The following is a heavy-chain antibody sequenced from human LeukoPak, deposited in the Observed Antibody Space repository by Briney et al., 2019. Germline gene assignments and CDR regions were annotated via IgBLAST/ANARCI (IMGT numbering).Heavy chain of an antibody. D-gene: IGHD4-17*01. CDR3: AKITPGDYAREGFNWFDP. CDR2: IYTIGST. J-gene: IGHJ5*02. V-gene: IGHV4-61*02. CDR1: GNSISSGDYY. Sequence: SETLSLTCTVSGNSISSGDYYWSWIRQPAGKGLEWIGGIYTIGSTTYNPSLKSRVTISGDTSENQFSLRLSSVTAGDTAVYYCAKITPGDYAREGFNWFDPWGQGTLVTVSS.